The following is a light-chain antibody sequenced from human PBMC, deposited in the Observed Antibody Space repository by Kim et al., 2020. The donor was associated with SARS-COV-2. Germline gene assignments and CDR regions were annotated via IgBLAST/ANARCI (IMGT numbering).Light chain of an antibody. CDR2: EDN. V-gene: IGLV6-57*03. Sequence: GKTIIVSCTRSSGSIASDYVQWYQQRPGRAPTNVIYEDNQRPSGVPDRFSGSSDSSSNSASLIISGLKIEDEADYYCQSFDGSHRVFGGGTKVTVL. CDR1: SGSIASDY. J-gene: IGLJ2*01. CDR3: QSFDGSHRV.